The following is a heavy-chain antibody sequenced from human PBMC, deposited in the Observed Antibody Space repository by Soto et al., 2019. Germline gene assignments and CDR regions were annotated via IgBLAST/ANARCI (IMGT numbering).Heavy chain of an antibody. CDR3: ARDGISPHCTNGVCYTGGMDV. Sequence: AAETLSLICTVSGGSISSGGYYWSWIRQHPGKGLEWIGYIYYSGSTYYNPSLKSRVTISVDTSKNQFSLKLSSVTAADTAVYYCARDGISPHCTNGVCYTGGMDVWGQGTTVTVSS. CDR1: GGSISSGGYY. V-gene: IGHV4-31*03. D-gene: IGHD2-8*01. J-gene: IGHJ6*02. CDR2: IYYSGST.